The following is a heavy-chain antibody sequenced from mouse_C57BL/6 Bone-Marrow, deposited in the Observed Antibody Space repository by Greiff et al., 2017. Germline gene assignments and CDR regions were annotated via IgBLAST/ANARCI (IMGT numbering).Heavy chain of an antibody. V-gene: IGHV1-53*01. CDR1: GYTFPSSW. Sequence: QVQLQQPGTDLVKPGASVKLSCKASGYTFPSSWMHWVKQRPGQGLEWIGNINPRNGGTNYNEKFKSKATLTVAKSSSTAYMQLSSLTSEDSAVYECASYYYGDAMDDGGQGTSVTVSS. D-gene: IGHD1-1*01. CDR3: ASYYYGDAMDD. J-gene: IGHJ4*01. CDR2: INPRNGGT.